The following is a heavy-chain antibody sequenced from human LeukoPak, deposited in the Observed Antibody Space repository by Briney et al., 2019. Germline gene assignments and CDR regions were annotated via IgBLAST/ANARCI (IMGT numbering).Heavy chain of an antibody. J-gene: IGHJ3*02. CDR2: ISFDGGSK. V-gene: IGHV3-30-3*01. D-gene: IGHD1-1*01. CDR1: GFTVSTYG. Sequence: PGGSLRLSCAASGFTVSTYGMHWVRQAPGKGLEWVAVISFDGGSKNYADSVKNRFTISRDNSKNTLYVQMNSLRAEDMAVYYCARGLGGTGPDAFDIWGQGTVFTVSA. CDR3: ARGLGGTGPDAFDI.